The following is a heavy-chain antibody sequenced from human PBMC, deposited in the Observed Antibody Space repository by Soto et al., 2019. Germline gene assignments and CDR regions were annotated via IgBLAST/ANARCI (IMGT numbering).Heavy chain of an antibody. Sequence: QVQLQESGPGLVKPSETLSLTCTVSGGSISSYYWSCIRQPPGKGLEWIGDIYYSGSTNYNPSLKSGVTILVDTSKNQFSLKLSSVTAADTAVYYCARRYGLSAFDIWGQGTMVTVSS. CDR3: ARRYGLSAFDI. D-gene: IGHD3-10*01. J-gene: IGHJ3*02. CDR2: IYYSGST. CDR1: GGSISSYY. V-gene: IGHV4-59*08.